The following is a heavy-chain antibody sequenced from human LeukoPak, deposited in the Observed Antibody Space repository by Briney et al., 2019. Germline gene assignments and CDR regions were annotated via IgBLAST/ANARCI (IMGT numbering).Heavy chain of an antibody. J-gene: IGHJ4*02. CDR1: GGSISSYY. D-gene: IGHD3-10*01. CDR3: ARYSETGIYYFDY. Sequence: SETLSLTCTVSGGSISSYYWSWVRQPPGKGLEWIGYIYNSGSTNYNPSLKSRVTISVDTSKNQFSLKLSSVTAADTAVYYCARYSETGIYYFDYWGQGTLVSVST. V-gene: IGHV4-59*01. CDR2: IYNSGST.